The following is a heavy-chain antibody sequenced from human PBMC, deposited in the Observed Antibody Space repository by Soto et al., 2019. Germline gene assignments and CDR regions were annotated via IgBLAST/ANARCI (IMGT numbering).Heavy chain of an antibody. D-gene: IGHD3-9*01. Sequence: SGPTLVNPTQTLTLTCTFSGFSLSTSGVGVGWIRQPPGKALEWLAVIYWDDNKHYSPSLRSRLTITKDTSKNQVVLTMTNMDPMDTGTYYCAHKGPEDWPLDYWGQGTLVTLSS. V-gene: IGHV2-5*02. J-gene: IGHJ4*02. CDR3: AHKGPEDWPLDY. CDR1: GFSLSTSGVG. CDR2: IYWDDNK.